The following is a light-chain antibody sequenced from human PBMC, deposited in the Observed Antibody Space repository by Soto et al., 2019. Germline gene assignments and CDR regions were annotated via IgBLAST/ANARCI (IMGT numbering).Light chain of an antibody. V-gene: IGLV1-51*01. CDR2: DNN. Sequence: QSVLTQPPSVSAAPGQTVTISCSGSSSNIGNNYVSWYQHLPGTAPQVLIYDNNKRSSGIPDRFSGSKSGTSATLAISGRQTGDEADYHCVTWDSGMSEVVFGGGTKLTVL. CDR1: SSNIGNNY. CDR3: VTWDSGMSEVV. J-gene: IGLJ2*01.